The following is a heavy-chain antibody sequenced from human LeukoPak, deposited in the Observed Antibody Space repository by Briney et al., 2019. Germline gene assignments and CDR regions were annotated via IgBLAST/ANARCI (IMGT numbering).Heavy chain of an antibody. CDR2: ISSSSSYT. Sequence: PGGSLRLSCAASGFTFSSYSMNWVRQAPGKGLEWVSSISSSSSYTYYADSVKGRFTISRDNAKNSLYLQMNSLRAEDTAVYYCARDLGYYYDSSGYYRDYFDYWGQGTLVTVSS. V-gene: IGHV3-21*01. J-gene: IGHJ4*02. CDR1: GFTFSSYS. CDR3: ARDLGYYYDSSGYYRDYFDY. D-gene: IGHD3-22*01.